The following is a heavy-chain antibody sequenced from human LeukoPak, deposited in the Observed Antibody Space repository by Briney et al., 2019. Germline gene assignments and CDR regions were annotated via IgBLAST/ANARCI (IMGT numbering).Heavy chain of an antibody. CDR2: VYYTGST. J-gene: IGHJ3*02. Sequence: PSETLSLTCIVSGGSIRNYNNYWGWIRQPPGKGLEWIGSVYYTGSTYYNPSLQSRITVSVDTSKNQFSLKLSSVTAADTAVYYCARGTGFWSGPLRAFDIWGQGTMVTVSS. CDR3: ARGTGFWSGPLRAFDI. V-gene: IGHV4-39*07. CDR1: GGSIRNYNNY. D-gene: IGHD3-3*01.